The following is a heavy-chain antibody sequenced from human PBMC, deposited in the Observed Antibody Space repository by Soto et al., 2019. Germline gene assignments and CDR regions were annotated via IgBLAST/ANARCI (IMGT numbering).Heavy chain of an antibody. V-gene: IGHV4-39*01. CDR1: GGSVSSGGYY. CDR2: MFHSGTK. J-gene: IGHJ5*02. D-gene: IGHD6-13*01. Sequence: SETLSLTCSVSGGSVSSGGYYWGWIRQTPGKGLEWIASMFHSGTKYYNPSLKRRVTISVDTPRNELSLKLSSSTAADTAVYYCARRGERAAETNSFAPWGPGILATVSA. CDR3: ARRGERAAETNSFAP.